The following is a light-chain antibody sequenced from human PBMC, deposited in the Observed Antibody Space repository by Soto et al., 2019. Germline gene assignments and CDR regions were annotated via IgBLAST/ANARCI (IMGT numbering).Light chain of an antibody. CDR3: QQYNNWPYT. V-gene: IGKV3-15*01. CDR1: QSVSSN. CDR2: GAS. Sequence: EIVMTQSPATLAVSPGERAALSCRASQSVSSNFAWYQQKPGQAPRLLIYGASSTATGTPARFSGSGSGTEFTLTTSSLESEDFAAYYCQQYNNWPYTFGLGTKLEMK. J-gene: IGKJ2*01.